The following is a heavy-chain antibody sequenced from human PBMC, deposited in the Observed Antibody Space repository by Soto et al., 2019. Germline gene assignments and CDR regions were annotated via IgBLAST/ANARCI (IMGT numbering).Heavy chain of an antibody. D-gene: IGHD4-17*01. CDR3: AKDYGDYGRHY. Sequence: QVQLVESGGGVVQPGRSLRLSCAASGFTFSSYGMHWVRQAPGKGLEWVAVISYDGSNKYYADSVKGRFTISRDNSKNTLYLQMNSLRAEDTAVYYCAKDYGDYGRHYWGQGTLVTVSS. CDR1: GFTFSSYG. CDR2: ISYDGSNK. J-gene: IGHJ4*02. V-gene: IGHV3-30*18.